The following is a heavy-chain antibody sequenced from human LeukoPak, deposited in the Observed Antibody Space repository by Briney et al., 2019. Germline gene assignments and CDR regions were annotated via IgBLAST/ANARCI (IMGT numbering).Heavy chain of an antibody. Sequence: GGSLRLSCAASGFTFSSYGMHWVRQAPGKGLEWVAVISYDGSNKYYADFVKGRFTISRGNSKNTLYLQMNSLRAEDTAVYYCAKGPCSGGSCYAAWFDPWGQGTLVTVSS. CDR3: AKGPCSGGSCYAAWFDP. V-gene: IGHV3-30*18. D-gene: IGHD2-15*01. J-gene: IGHJ5*02. CDR1: GFTFSSYG. CDR2: ISYDGSNK.